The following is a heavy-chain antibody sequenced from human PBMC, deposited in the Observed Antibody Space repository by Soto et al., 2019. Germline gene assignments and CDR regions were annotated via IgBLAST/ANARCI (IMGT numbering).Heavy chain of an antibody. CDR2: IKQDGSEK. V-gene: IGHV3-7*01. Sequence: GGSLRLSCAASGFTFSSYWMSWVRQAPGKGLEWEANIKQDGSEKYYVDSVKGRFTISRDNAKNSLYLQMNSLRAEDTAVYYCARAGGSIAALFGAFDIWGQGTMVTVSS. CDR1: GFTFSSYW. CDR3: ARAGGSIAALFGAFDI. J-gene: IGHJ3*02. D-gene: IGHD6-6*01.